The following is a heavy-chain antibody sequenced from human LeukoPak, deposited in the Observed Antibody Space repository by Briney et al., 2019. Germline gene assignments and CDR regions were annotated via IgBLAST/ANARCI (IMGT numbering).Heavy chain of an antibody. CDR1: GSCFTSYW. Sequence: GASLKISSKGSGSCFTSYWIGWVRQMPGKGLEWMGIIYPGDSDTRYSPSFQGQVTISADKSISTAYLQWSSLKASDTAMYYCARNGYSYGGYYYYYMDVWGKGTTVTVSS. V-gene: IGHV5-51*01. CDR2: IYPGDSDT. CDR3: ARNGYSYGGYYYYYMDV. J-gene: IGHJ6*03. D-gene: IGHD5-18*01.